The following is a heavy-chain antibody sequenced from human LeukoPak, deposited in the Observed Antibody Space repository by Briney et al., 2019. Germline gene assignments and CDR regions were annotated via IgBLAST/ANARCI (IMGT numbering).Heavy chain of an antibody. CDR2: IYYSGST. CDR1: GGSVSSGSYY. V-gene: IGHV4-61*01. Sequence: RTSETLSLTCTVSGGSVSSGSYYWSWIRRPPGKGLEWIGYIYYSGSTNYNPSLKSRVTISIDTSKNQFSLKLSSVTAADTAVYYCARDRVRGSSNPYFDYWGQGTLVTVSS. J-gene: IGHJ4*02. CDR3: ARDRVRGSSNPYFDY. D-gene: IGHD1-26*01.